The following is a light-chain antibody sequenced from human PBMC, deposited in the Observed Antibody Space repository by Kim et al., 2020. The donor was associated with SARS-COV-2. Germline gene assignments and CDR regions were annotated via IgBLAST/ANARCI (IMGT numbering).Light chain of an antibody. CDR3: QQYYNTPIT. CDR2: WSS. J-gene: IGKJ5*01. Sequence: DIVMTQSPHSLAVSLGERATINCKSSQSLLYGSSKRNYLAWYQKKPGQPPKLLISWSSTRESGVPDRFSGSGSGTDFTLTITSLQAEDVAVYYCQQYYNTPITFGQGTRLEIK. CDR1: QSLLYGSSKRNY. V-gene: IGKV4-1*01.